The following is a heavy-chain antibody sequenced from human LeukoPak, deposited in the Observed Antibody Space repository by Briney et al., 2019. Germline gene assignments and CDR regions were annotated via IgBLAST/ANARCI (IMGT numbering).Heavy chain of an antibody. CDR2: ISYDERSQ. V-gene: IGHV3-30*18. D-gene: IGHD3-16*01. CDR1: GFTFSTYG. J-gene: IGHJ6*02. Sequence: GGSLRLSCAASGFTFSTYGMHWVRQAPGKGLEWVAVISYDERSQHYADSVKGRFTISGDNSKNTLYLQMNSLRAEDTAVYYCAKDGASYFYYGMDVWGQGTTVTVSS. CDR3: AKDGASYFYYGMDV.